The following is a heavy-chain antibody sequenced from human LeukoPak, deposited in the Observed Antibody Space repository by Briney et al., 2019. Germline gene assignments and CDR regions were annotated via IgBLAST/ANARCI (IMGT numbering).Heavy chain of an antibody. V-gene: IGHV1-3*02. Sequence: ASVKVSCKASGYTFANYAIHWVGQAPGQRPEWMGWSNADNGDIKYSQEFQGRVTITRDTSATTAYMELSSLRSEDMAVYYCVRGSHGSSWTFDYWGQGTLVIVSS. CDR2: SNADNGDI. D-gene: IGHD6-13*01. CDR3: VRGSHGSSWTFDY. CDR1: GYTFANYA. J-gene: IGHJ4*02.